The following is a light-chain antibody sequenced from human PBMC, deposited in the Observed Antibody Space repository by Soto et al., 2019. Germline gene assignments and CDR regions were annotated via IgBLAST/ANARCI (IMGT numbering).Light chain of an antibody. CDR1: SSDVGGYNY. J-gene: IGLJ2*01. CDR3: SSYAGSNNLV. CDR2: DVN. V-gene: IGLV2-8*01. Sequence: QSALTQPPSASGSPGQSVTISCTGTSSDVGGYNYVSWYQQHPGKAPKLMIYDVNKWPSGVPDRFSGSKSGNMASLTVSGLQADDEADYYCSSYAGSNNLVFGGGTKLTVL.